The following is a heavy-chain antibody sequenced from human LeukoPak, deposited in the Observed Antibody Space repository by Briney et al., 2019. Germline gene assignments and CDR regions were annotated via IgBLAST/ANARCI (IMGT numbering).Heavy chain of an antibody. Sequence: GGSLRLSCAASGFTFRRYAMQGLRQAPGKGLEGVAVISYEGSNKYYADSVKGRFTISRDNSKNTLYLQMNSLRGEDTAVYYCARVGYYDSSGYGRAFDIWGQGTMVTVSS. CDR2: ISYEGSNK. D-gene: IGHD3-22*01. CDR3: ARVGYYDSSGYGRAFDI. CDR1: GFTFRRYA. J-gene: IGHJ3*02. V-gene: IGHV3-30-3*01.